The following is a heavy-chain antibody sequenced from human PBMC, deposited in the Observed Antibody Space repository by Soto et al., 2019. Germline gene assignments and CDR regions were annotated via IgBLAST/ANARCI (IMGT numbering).Heavy chain of an antibody. CDR3: AKDEGQYSSGWYLK. CDR1: EYSINSCY. CDR2: IYSSGST. J-gene: IGHJ4*02. Sequence: SGPLSLTCRVSEYSINSCYWNWFKKHAGKRLEWIGLIYSSGSTNYNSALASRVTMSVDTSKNQFPLILTSVTAADTAVYYCAKDEGQYSSGWYLKWGQGTLVTVSA. D-gene: IGHD6-19*01. V-gene: IGHV4-4*07.